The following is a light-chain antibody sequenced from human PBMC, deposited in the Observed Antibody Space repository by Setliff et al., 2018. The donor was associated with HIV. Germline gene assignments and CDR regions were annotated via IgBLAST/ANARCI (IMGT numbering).Light chain of an antibody. Sequence: QSALAQPASVSGSPGQSITISCTGTSSDVGGYNYVSWYQQHPGKAPKLMIYDVSQRPSGVSNRFSGSKSGNTASLTISGLQAEDEADYFCCSYAGRVAGFGTGTKV. CDR3: CSYAGRVAG. CDR2: DVS. CDR1: SSDVGGYNY. V-gene: IGLV2-23*02. J-gene: IGLJ1*01.